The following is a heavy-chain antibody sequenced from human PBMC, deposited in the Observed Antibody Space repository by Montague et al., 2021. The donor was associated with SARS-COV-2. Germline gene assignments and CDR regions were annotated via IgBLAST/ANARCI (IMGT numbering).Heavy chain of an antibody. V-gene: IGHV3-30*03. Sequence: SLRLSCAASGFPFSSYGMHWVRQAPGKGLEWVAVISYDGSNKYYADSVKGRFTISRDNSKNTLYLQMNSLRAEDTAVYYCATGLGVAGTFDAFDIWGQGTMVTVSS. D-gene: IGHD6-19*01. CDR3: ATGLGVAGTFDAFDI. J-gene: IGHJ3*02. CDR2: ISYDGSNK. CDR1: GFPFSSYG.